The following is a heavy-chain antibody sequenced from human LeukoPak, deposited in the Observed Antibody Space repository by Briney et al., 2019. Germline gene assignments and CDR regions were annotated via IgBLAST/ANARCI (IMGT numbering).Heavy chain of an antibody. CDR1: GFTFSTYE. J-gene: IGHJ4*02. D-gene: IGHD3-22*01. V-gene: IGHV3-48*03. CDR3: AATYYYDGSGDY. Sequence: HSGGSLRLSCAASGFTFSTYEMNWVRQAPGKGLEWVSYISSTGSNIYYADSVKGRFTISRDNAKNSLYPLMDGLRTEDTAVYCCAATYYYDGSGDYWGQGTLVTVSS. CDR2: ISSTGSNI.